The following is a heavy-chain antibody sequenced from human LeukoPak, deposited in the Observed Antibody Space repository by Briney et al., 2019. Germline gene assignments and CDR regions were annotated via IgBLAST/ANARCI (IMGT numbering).Heavy chain of an antibody. D-gene: IGHD3-16*01. CDR2: INPSGGT. CDR3: ARGGARFAFAP. CDR1: GYIFSRYY. Sequence: ASVKVSCKASGYIFSRYYMYCMRQAPGQGLEWMGIINPSGGTGYAQKFQGRVTMTRDTSTTTVYMELSRLRSEDTAVYDCARGGARFAFAPWGQGTLVTVSS. V-gene: IGHV1-46*01. J-gene: IGHJ5*02.